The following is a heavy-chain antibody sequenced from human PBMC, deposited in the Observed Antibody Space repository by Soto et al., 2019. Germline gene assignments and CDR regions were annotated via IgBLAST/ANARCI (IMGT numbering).Heavy chain of an antibody. D-gene: IGHD1-7*01. Sequence: GGSLRLSCAASGFTFSSYGMHWVRQAPGKGLEWVAVIWYDGSNKYYADSVKGRFTISRDNSKNTLYLQMNSLRAEDTAVYYCARDLLELSFYYYYGMDVWGQGTTVTVSS. CDR2: IWYDGSNK. J-gene: IGHJ6*02. CDR3: ARDLLELSFYYYYGMDV. V-gene: IGHV3-33*01. CDR1: GFTFSSYG.